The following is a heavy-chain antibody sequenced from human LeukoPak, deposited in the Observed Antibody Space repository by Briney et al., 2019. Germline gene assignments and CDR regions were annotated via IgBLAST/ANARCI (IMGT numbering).Heavy chain of an antibody. D-gene: IGHD1-26*01. CDR2: INRNGGST. CDR1: GFTFDDYG. CDR3: ARVRVVWDLDDAFDI. J-gene: IGHJ3*02. Sequence: PGGSLRLSCAVSGFTFDDYGMSWVRQAPGKGLEWVSGINRNGGSTGYVDSVRGRFTISRDNAKNSLYLQMNSLRAEDTALYYCARVRVVWDLDDAFDIWGQGAMVTVSS. V-gene: IGHV3-20*04.